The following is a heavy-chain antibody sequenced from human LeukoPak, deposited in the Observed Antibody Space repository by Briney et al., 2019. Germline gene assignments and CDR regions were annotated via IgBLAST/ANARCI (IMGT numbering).Heavy chain of an antibody. CDR3: AADWELRSY. CDR1: GFTFSSYG. V-gene: IGHV3-33*01. Sequence: GGSLRLTCAASGFTFSSYGMHWVRQAPGKGLEWVAVIWYDGSNKYYADSVKGRFTISRDNSKNTLYLQMNSLRAEDTAVYYCAADWELRSYWGQGTLVTVSS. CDR2: IWYDGSNK. J-gene: IGHJ4*02. D-gene: IGHD1-26*01.